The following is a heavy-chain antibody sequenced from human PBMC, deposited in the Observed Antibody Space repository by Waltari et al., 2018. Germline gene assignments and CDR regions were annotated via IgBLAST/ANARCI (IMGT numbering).Heavy chain of an antibody. D-gene: IGHD4-4*01. CDR3: GTSPDYSTSEGY. J-gene: IGHJ4*02. Sequence: EVQVLESGGGLVQPGGSLRLSCAASGFTFNKYPMTWVRQAPGKGLEWVSSVSGGGGTTYYADSVKGRFTISRDNSKNTLFLQMNSLRAEDTAVYYCGTSPDYSTSEGYWGQGTLVTVSS. CDR1: GFTFNKYP. V-gene: IGHV3-23*01. CDR2: VSGGGGTT.